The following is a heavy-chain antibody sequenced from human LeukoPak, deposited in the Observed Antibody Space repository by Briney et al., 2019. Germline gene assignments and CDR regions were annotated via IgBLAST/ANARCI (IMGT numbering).Heavy chain of an antibody. J-gene: IGHJ4*02. CDR2: ITSSGGDT. D-gene: IGHD5-24*01. CDR1: GYAFTNYY. V-gene: IGHV1-46*01. CDR3: ARDLRRGGYNWGCDH. Sequence: ASVTVSFKASGYAFTNYYMHWVRQAPGQGLEWVGMITSSGGDTTYAQKFKGRVTMTRDTSTRTVYMEVSSLTSEDTAVYYCARDLRRGGYNWGCDHWGQGTLVTVSS.